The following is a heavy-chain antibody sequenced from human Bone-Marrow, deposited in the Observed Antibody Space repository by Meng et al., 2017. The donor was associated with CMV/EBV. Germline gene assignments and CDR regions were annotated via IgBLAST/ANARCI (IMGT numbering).Heavy chain of an antibody. CDR1: GFTFDDYA. CDR3: ARVITMIVVGFYYYGMDV. CDR2: IYSGGST. Sequence: GESLKISCAASGFTFDDYAMHWVRQAPGKGLEWVSVIYSGGSTYYADSVKGRFTISRDNSKNTLYLQMNSLRAEDTAVYYCARVITMIVVGFYYYGMDVWGQGTTVTVSS. D-gene: IGHD3-22*01. V-gene: IGHV3-66*02. J-gene: IGHJ6*02.